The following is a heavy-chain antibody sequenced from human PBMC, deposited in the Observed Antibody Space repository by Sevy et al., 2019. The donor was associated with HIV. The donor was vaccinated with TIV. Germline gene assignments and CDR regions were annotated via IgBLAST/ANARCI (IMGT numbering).Heavy chain of an antibody. CDR1: GFTFSSYG. CDR2: TRYDGKNK. J-gene: IGHJ4*02. Sequence: GGPLRLSCEASGFTFSSYGMHWVRQGPGKGLEWLAFTRYDGKNKYYADSVKGRFTISRDNSNNMLYLQMSSLRAEDTAVYYCAKDKSYFFDTSAYYLGGYYFDYWGQGALVTVSS. D-gene: IGHD3-22*01. V-gene: IGHV3-30*02. CDR3: AKDKSYFFDTSAYYLGGYYFDY.